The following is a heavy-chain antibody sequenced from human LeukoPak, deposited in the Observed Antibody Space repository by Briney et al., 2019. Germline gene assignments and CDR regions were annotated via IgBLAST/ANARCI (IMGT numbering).Heavy chain of an antibody. CDR1: GFTFSSYA. CDR2: ISYDGSNK. Sequence: GGSLRLSCAASGFTFSSYAMHWVRQAPGKGLEWVAVISYDGSNKYYADSVKGRFTISRDNSKNTLYLQMNSLRAEDTAVYYCAKDGLRLGELSLYGGIRFDYWGQGTLVTVSS. CDR3: AKDGLRLGELSLYGGIRFDY. V-gene: IGHV3-30*04. D-gene: IGHD3-16*02. J-gene: IGHJ4*02.